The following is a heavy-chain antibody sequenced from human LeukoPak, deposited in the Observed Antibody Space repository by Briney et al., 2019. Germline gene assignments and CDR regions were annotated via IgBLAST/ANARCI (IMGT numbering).Heavy chain of an antibody. Sequence: LSLTCAVYGGSFSGYYWSWIRQAPGKGLEWVSYISSSGSTIYYAHSVKGRFTISRDNAKNSLYLQMNSLRAEDTAVYYCARDRPLPDYWGQGTLVTVSS. CDR2: ISSSGSTI. J-gene: IGHJ4*02. CDR3: ARDRPLPDY. CDR1: GGSFSGYY. V-gene: IGHV3-11*04.